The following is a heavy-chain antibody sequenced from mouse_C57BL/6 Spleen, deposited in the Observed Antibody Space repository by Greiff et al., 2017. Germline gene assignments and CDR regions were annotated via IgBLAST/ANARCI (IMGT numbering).Heavy chain of an antibody. V-gene: IGHV1-18*01. Sequence: EVQLQESGPELVKPGASVKIPCKASGYTFTDYNMDWVKQSHGKSLEWIGDINPNNGGTIYNQKFKGKATLTVDTSSSTAYMELRSLTSEDTAVYDCARSPGSPWYFDVWGTGTTVTVSS. CDR2: INPNNGGT. J-gene: IGHJ1*03. CDR3: ARSPGSPWYFDV. CDR1: GYTFTDYN.